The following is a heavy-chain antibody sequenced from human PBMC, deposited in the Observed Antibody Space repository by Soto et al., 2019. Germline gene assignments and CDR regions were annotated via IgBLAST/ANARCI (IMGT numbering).Heavy chain of an antibody. CDR3: AKGPHSASGYYYMDV. CDR2: IWYDGSNK. Sequence: GGSLRLSCAASGFTFSSYGMHWVRQAPGKGLEWVAVIWYDGSNKYYADSVKGRFTISRDNSKYTLYTQMNSLTAGDTAVYYCAKGPHSASGYYYMDVRGKGTTVTVSS. D-gene: IGHD3-10*01. CDR1: GFTFSSYG. J-gene: IGHJ6*03. V-gene: IGHV3-33*06.